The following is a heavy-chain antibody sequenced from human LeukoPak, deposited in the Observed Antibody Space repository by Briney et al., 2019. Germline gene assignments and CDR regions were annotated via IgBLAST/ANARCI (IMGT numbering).Heavy chain of an antibody. CDR2: ISAYNGNT. D-gene: IGHD1-26*01. Sequence: ASVKVSCKASGYTFTSYGISWVRQAPGQGLEWMGWISAYNGNTNYAQKLQGRVTMTTDTSTSTAYMELRSLRSDDTAVYYRARDHSGSYSPFFDYWGQGTLVTVSS. J-gene: IGHJ4*02. CDR3: ARDHSGSYSPFFDY. V-gene: IGHV1-18*01. CDR1: GYTFTSYG.